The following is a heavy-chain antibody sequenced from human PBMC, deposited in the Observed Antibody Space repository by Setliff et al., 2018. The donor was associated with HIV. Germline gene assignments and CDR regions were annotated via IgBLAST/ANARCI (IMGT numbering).Heavy chain of an antibody. CDR3: ARGGDRMQIWSRFPFDI. J-gene: IGHJ3*02. CDR2: INTNTGSP. D-gene: IGHD3-10*01. CDR1: GYTFNNYA. Sequence: ASVKVSCKASGYTFNNYALYWVRQAPGQGFEWMGWINTNTGSPTYAQGFTRLFVFSLDPSVRTAYLQITGLKAEDTAVYYCARGGDRMQIWSRFPFDIWGQGTMVTVSS. V-gene: IGHV7-4-1*02.